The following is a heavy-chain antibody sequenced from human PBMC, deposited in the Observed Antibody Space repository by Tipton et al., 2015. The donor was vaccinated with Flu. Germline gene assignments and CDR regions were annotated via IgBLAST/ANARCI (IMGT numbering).Heavy chain of an antibody. J-gene: IGHJ5*02. Sequence: LRLSCNVSGGSISSSSDYWGWIRQPPGKGLEWIGTIYSSGSTYFNLSLRSRVTISVDTSKHQFSLRLSSVTAADTAIYYCARMYGPFNWFDPWGQGTLVTVSS. D-gene: IGHD2-8*01. CDR1: GGSISSSSDY. CDR2: IYSSGST. CDR3: ARMYGPFNWFDP. V-gene: IGHV4-39*01.